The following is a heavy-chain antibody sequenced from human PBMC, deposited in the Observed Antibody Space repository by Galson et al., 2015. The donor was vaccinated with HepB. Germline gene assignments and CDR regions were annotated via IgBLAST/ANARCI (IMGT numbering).Heavy chain of an antibody. D-gene: IGHD3-9*01. CDR1: GGSISSGDYY. Sequence: LSLTCTVSGGSISSGDYYWSWIRQPPGKGLEWIGYIYYSGSTYYNPSLKSRVTISVDTSKNQFSLKLSSVTAADTAVYYCARVVLTGPYYFDYWGQGTLVTVSS. CDR3: ARVVLTGPYYFDY. J-gene: IGHJ4*02. CDR2: IYYSGST. V-gene: IGHV4-30-4*01.